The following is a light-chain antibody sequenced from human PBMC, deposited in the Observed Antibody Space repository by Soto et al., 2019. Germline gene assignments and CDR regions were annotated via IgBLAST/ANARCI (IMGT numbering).Light chain of an antibody. J-gene: IGLJ1*01. CDR2: GNN. CDR3: QSFDSSLSAYV. CDR1: SSNIGAGYE. Sequence: QSVLTQPPSVSGAPGQRVTISCTGGSSNIGAGYEVQWYQQLPGRAPKLLIYGNNNRPSGVPERFSGSNSGTSASLAISGLQAEDESDYYCQSFDSSLSAYVLGTGTKV. V-gene: IGLV1-40*01.